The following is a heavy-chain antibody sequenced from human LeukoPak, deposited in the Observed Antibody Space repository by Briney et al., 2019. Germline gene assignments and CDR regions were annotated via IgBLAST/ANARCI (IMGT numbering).Heavy chain of an antibody. CDR2: IYYSGST. CDR1: GCSISSYY. D-gene: IGHD4-17*01. V-gene: IGHV4-59*01. J-gene: IGHJ5*02. CDR3: ARGGGVTTGLDP. Sequence: PSESLSLTCAVSGCSISSYYWSWIRQPPGKGLEWIGYIYYSGSTNYNPSLKSRVTISVDTSKNQFSLKLSSVTAADTAVYYCARGGGVTTGLDPWGQGTLVTVSS.